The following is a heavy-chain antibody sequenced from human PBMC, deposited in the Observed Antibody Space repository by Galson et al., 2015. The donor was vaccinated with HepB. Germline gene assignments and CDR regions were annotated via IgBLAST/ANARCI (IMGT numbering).Heavy chain of an antibody. CDR3: ASPGIAVTHGMDV. D-gene: IGHD6-19*01. V-gene: IGHV1-3*01. CDR2: INGGNGNT. Sequence: SVKVSCKASGYIFTSYSIHWVRQAPGQSLEWMGWINGGNGNTKYSQNFQGRVTLTRDISASTAYMELSSLRSEDMAVYYCASPGIAVTHGMDVWGQGTTVIVSS. J-gene: IGHJ6*02. CDR1: GYIFTSYS.